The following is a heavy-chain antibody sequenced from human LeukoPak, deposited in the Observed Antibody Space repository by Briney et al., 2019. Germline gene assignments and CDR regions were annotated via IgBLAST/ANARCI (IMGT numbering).Heavy chain of an antibody. CDR1: GFTFSSYS. Sequence: PGGSLRLSCAASGFTFSSYSMNWVRQAPGKGLEWVSSISSSSSYIYYADSVKGRFTISRDNAKNPLYLQMNSLRAEDTAVYYCAGIRGFAYYFDYWGQGTLVTVSS. D-gene: IGHD5-12*01. V-gene: IGHV3-21*01. CDR3: AGIRGFAYYFDY. J-gene: IGHJ4*02. CDR2: ISSSSSYI.